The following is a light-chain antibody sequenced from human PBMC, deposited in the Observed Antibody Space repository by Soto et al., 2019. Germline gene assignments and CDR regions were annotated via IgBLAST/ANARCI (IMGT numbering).Light chain of an antibody. V-gene: IGKV1-5*01. CDR3: QQYHSYWT. Sequence: DIRMTQSPSTLSSSLGDRVTITFRASQSISSWLAWYQQKPGKAPKLLIYDASSLESGVPQRFSGSGSGTEFTLTISSLQTDDFSTYYCQQYHSYWTFGQGTKVDIK. CDR2: DAS. J-gene: IGKJ1*01. CDR1: QSISSW.